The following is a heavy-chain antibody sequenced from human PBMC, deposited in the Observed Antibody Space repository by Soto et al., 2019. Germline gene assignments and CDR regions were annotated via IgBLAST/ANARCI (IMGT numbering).Heavy chain of an antibody. J-gene: IGHJ6*03. D-gene: IGHD5-12*01. CDR1: GFSFASYW. V-gene: IGHV5-51*01. CDR3: ARHLISGYDFGYYYYYMDV. Sequence: PGESLKISCKGSGFSFASYWIGWMRQMPGKGLEWMGIIYPGDSDTRYSPSFQGQVTISADKSISTAYLQWSSLKASDTAMYYCARHLISGYDFGYYYYYMDVWGKGTTVTVSS. CDR2: IYPGDSDT.